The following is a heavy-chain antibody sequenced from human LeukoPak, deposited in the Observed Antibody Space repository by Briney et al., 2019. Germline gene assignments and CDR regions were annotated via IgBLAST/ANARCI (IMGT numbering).Heavy chain of an antibody. J-gene: IGHJ6*03. CDR3: ASSGTYGGRYYYYYYMDV. CDR2: INHSGST. CDR1: GGSFSGYY. D-gene: IGHD1-26*01. Sequence: KPSETLSLTCAVYGGSFSGYYWSWIRQPPGKGLEWIGEINHSGSTNYNPSLKSRVTISLDTSKNQFSLKLSSVAAADTAVYYCASSGTYGGRYYYYYYMDVWGKGTTVTVSS. V-gene: IGHV4-34*01.